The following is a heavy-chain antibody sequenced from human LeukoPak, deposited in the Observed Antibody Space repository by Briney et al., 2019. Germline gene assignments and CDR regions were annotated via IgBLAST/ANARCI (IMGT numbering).Heavy chain of an antibody. D-gene: IGHD3-16*01. J-gene: IGHJ5*02. V-gene: IGHV4-34*01. CDR1: GGSFSGYY. CDR2: INHGGST. Sequence: PSETLSLTCGVYGGSFSGYYWSWIRQSPGKGLEWIGEINHGGSTNYNPSLKSRVTISVDTSKNQFSLKLSSVTAADTAVYYCAALGVRFPWGQGTLVTVSS. CDR3: AALGVRFP.